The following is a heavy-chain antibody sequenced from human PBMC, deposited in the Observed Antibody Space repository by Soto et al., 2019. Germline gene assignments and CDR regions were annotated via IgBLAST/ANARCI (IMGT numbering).Heavy chain of an antibody. D-gene: IGHD6-6*01. CDR1: GGTFSSYA. CDR3: ASEKARSSSGGTLFDY. V-gene: IGHV1-69*12. J-gene: IGHJ4*02. CDR2: ILPIFGTA. Sequence: QVQLVQSGAEVKKPGSSVKVSCTASGGTFSSYAISCVRQAPGQGLEWLGGILPIFGTANYAQKFQGRVTITADESTSTADMELSSLRSEDTAVYYCASEKARSSSGGTLFDYWGQGTLVTVSS.